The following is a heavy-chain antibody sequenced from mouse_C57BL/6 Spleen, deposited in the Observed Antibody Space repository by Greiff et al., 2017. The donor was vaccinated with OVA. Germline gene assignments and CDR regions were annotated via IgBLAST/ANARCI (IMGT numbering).Heavy chain of an antibody. CDR3: ARGRAYSNYDYYAMDY. J-gene: IGHJ4*01. Sequence: QVQLQQSGPELVKPGASVKISCKASGYTFTDYYINWVKQRPGQGLEWIGWIYPGSGNTKYNEKFKGKATLTVDTSSSTAYMQFSSLTSEDSAIYYCARGRAYSNYDYYAMDYWGQGTSVTVSS. D-gene: IGHD2-5*01. CDR1: GYTFTDYY. V-gene: IGHV1-84*01. CDR2: IYPGSGNT.